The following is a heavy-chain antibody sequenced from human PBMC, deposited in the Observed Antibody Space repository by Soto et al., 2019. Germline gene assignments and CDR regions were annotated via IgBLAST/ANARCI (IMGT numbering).Heavy chain of an antibody. CDR1: GGSISSYY. V-gene: IGHV4-59*08. CDR2: IYYSGST. Sequence: SETLSLTCTVSGGSISSYYWSWIRQPPGKGLEWIGYIYYSGSTNYNPSLKSRVTISVDTSKNQFSLKLGSVTAADTAVYYCARSYFDWLFTFDYWGQGTLVTVSS. CDR3: ARSYFDWLFTFDY. D-gene: IGHD3-9*01. J-gene: IGHJ4*02.